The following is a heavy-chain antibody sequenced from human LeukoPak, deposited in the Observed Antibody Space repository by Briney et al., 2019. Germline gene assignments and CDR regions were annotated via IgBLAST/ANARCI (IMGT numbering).Heavy chain of an antibody. CDR2: ITGSGSGGIT. D-gene: IGHD3-22*01. Sequence: GGSLRLSRVASGFTFSTYSMNWVRQAPGKGLEWVSAITGSGSGGITFYADSVKGRFTISRDNSKNTLYLQMSSLRAEDTAAYYCAKSSGYFGDYWGQGTLVTVSS. CDR3: AKSSGYFGDY. J-gene: IGHJ4*02. CDR1: GFTFSTYS. V-gene: IGHV3-23*01.